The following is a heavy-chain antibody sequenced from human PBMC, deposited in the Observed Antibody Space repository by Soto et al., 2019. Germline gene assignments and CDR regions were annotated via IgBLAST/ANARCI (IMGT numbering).Heavy chain of an antibody. CDR2: IDPSDSQT. CDR3: ARQIYDSDTGPNFKYYFDS. CDR1: GYSFAGYW. J-gene: IGHJ4*02. V-gene: IGHV5-10-1*01. Sequence: EECVTISCEGSGYSFAGYWITWVLQKPGKGLEWMGRIDPSDSQTYYSPSFRGHVTISVTKSITTVFLQWSSLRASDTAMYYCARQIYDSDTGPNFKYYFDSWGQGTTVTVSS. D-gene: IGHD3-22*01.